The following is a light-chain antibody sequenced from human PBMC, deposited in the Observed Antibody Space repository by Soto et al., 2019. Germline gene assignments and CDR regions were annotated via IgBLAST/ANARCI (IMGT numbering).Light chain of an antibody. Sequence: QSALTQPRSVSGSPGQSVTISCTGTNSDVGHYNYVSWYQQHPGKAPKLIIFDVDKRPSGVPERFSGSKSGNTASLTISGLQAEDEADYYCCSYAGSPWIFGGGTKLTVL. J-gene: IGLJ2*01. V-gene: IGLV2-11*01. CDR2: DVD. CDR1: NSDVGHYNY. CDR3: CSYAGSPWI.